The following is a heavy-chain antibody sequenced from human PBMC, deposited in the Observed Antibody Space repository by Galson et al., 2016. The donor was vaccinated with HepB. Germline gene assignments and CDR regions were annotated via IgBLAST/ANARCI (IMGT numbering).Heavy chain of an antibody. CDR3: ARDNNCISGVCYTNDYYYGLDG. CDR1: GVSIGSGGHY. Sequence: TLSLTCTVSGVSIGSGGHYWSWIRQLPGKGLEWIGHIYHAGSPDYNPSLKSRATISVDMSKNQFSLRLSSVAAADTAVYFCARDNNCISGVCYTNDYYYGLDGWGQGTTVTVSS. J-gene: IGHJ6*02. D-gene: IGHD2-8*01. V-gene: IGHV4-31*03. CDR2: IYHAGSP.